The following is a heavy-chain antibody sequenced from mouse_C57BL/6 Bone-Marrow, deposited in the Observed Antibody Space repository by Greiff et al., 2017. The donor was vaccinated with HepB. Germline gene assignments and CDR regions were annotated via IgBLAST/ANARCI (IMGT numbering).Heavy chain of an antibody. Sequence: VQLQQPGAELVRPGTSVKLSCKASGYTFTSYWMHWVKQRPGQGLEWIGVIDPSDSYTNYNQKFKGKATLTVDTSSSTAYMQLSSLTSEDSAVYYCGEGLPCDYWGQGTTLTVSS. CDR1: GYTFTSYW. J-gene: IGHJ2*01. CDR2: IDPSDSYT. V-gene: IGHV1-59*01. CDR3: GEGLPCDY. D-gene: IGHD2-2*01.